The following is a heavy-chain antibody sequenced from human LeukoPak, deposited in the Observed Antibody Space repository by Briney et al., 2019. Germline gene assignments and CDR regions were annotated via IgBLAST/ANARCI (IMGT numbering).Heavy chain of an antibody. CDR3: ARDSSEFRSLIPH. V-gene: IGHV1-69*13. D-gene: IGHD2-21*01. J-gene: IGHJ1*01. CDR1: GGIFSNYA. CDR2: IIPIFGTA. Sequence: SVKVSCTASGGIFSNYAISWVRQAPGQGLEWMGGIIPIFGTANYAEKFRGRVTITADETTSTAYMELSRLKSEDTAVYYCARDSSEFRSLIPHWGQGTLVTVSS.